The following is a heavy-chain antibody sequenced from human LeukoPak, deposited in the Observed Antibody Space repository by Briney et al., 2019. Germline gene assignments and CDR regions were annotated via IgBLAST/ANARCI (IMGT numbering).Heavy chain of an antibody. CDR2: IYYSGST. V-gene: IGHV4-59*01. D-gene: IGHD1-14*01. Sequence: KTSETLSLTCAVYGGSFSGFYWSRIRQPPGKELAWIGFIYYSGSTNYSPSLKSRVTISVDTSKNQFSLKLSSVTAADTAIYYCARGESGNHAGFFDIWGQGTMVTVSS. CDR1: GGSFSGFY. J-gene: IGHJ3*02. CDR3: ARGESGNHAGFFDI.